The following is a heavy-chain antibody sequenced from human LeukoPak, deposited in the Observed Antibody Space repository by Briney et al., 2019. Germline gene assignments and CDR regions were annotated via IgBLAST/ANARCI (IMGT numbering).Heavy chain of an antibody. J-gene: IGHJ3*02. V-gene: IGHV3-48*03. Sequence: GGSLRLSCAASGFTFSSYEMNWVRQAPGKGLEWVSYIGSSGSTIYYADSVKGRFTISRDNAKNSLYLQMNSLRAEDTAVYYCARGIAAAGPAFDIWGQGTVVTVSS. D-gene: IGHD6-13*01. CDR3: ARGIAAAGPAFDI. CDR1: GFTFSSYE. CDR2: IGSSGSTI.